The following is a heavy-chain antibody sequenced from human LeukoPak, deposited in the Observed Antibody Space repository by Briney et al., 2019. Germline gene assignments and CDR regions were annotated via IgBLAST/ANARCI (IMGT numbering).Heavy chain of an antibody. CDR2: ISDDGRKK. V-gene: IGHV3-30*03. D-gene: IGHD7-27*01. CDR1: GFTFRNYG. J-gene: IGHJ4*02. Sequence: PGGSLRLSCAASGFTFRNYGIHWVRQAPGKGLQWVAYISDDGRKKYYADSVKGRVTISRDNSKNKLDLYMDSLTPEDTAVYYCARDYTGKYTTDYWGQGTLVTVSS. CDR3: ARDYTGKYTTDY.